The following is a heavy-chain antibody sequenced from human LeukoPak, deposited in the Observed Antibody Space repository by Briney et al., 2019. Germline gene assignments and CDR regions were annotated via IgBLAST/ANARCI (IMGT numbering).Heavy chain of an antibody. CDR1: GFTFSSYG. J-gene: IGHJ4*02. V-gene: IGHV3-30*02. D-gene: IGHD6-13*01. CDR2: IRYDGSNK. Sequence: GGSLRLSCAASGFTFSSYGMHWVRQAPGKGLEWVAFIRYDGSNKYYADSVKGRFTISRDNSKNTLYLQMNSLRAEDTAVYYCAKDYVGYSSSLRFDYWGQGTLVTVSS. CDR3: AKDYVGYSSSLRFDY.